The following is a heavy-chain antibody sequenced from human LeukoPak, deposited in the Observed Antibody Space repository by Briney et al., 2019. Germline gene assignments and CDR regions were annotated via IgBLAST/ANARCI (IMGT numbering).Heavy chain of an antibody. CDR2: IWYDGSNK. CDR3: ARDQGGSGWPDYYFDY. CDR1: GFTFSSYG. Sequence: GGSLRLSCAASGFTFSSYGMHWVRQAPGKGLEWVAVIWYDGSNKYYADSVKGRFTISRDNSKNTLYLQMNSLRAEDTVVYYCARDQGGSGWPDYYFDYWGQGTLVTVSS. D-gene: IGHD6-19*01. J-gene: IGHJ4*02. V-gene: IGHV3-33*01.